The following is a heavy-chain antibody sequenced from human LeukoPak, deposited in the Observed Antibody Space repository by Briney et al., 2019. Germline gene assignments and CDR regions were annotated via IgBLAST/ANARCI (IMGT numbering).Heavy chain of an antibody. CDR2: IIPIFGTA. CDR1: GGTFSSYA. D-gene: IGHD3-10*01. J-gene: IGHJ4*02. CDR3: ATDHPMYGSGIHY. Sequence: ASVKVSCKASGGTFSSYAISWVRHAPGQGLEWMGGIIPIFGTANYAQKFQGRVTITADESTSTAYMELSSLRSEDTAVYYCATDHPMYGSGIHYWGQGTLVTVSS. V-gene: IGHV1-69*13.